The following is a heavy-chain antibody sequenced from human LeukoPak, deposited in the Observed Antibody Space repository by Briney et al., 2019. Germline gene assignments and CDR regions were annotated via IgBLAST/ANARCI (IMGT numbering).Heavy chain of an antibody. J-gene: IGHJ3*02. CDR1: GGTFSSYA. V-gene: IGHV1-69*05. D-gene: IGHD1-14*01. CDR2: IIPIFGTA. CDR3: ARETYRGGAFDI. Sequence: SVKVSCKASGGTFSSYAISWVRQAPGKGLEWMGVIIPIFGTANYAQKFQGSVTITMDESTSTAYMELSSLRSEDTAVYYCARETYRGGAFDIWGQGTMVTVSS.